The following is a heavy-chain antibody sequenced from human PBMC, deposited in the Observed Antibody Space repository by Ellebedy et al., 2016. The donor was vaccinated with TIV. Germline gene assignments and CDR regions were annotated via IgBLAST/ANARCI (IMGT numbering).Heavy chain of an antibody. CDR2: VTPILGIA. CDR1: GGTFSSYV. CDR3: ARARYYYESSGYSEYFDY. Sequence: SVKVSCXASGGTFSSYVISWVRQAPGQGLEWMGRVTPILGIANYAQKFQGRVTITADTSTSTAYMELSRLRSEDTAVYYCARARYYYESSGYSEYFDYWGQGILVTVSS. J-gene: IGHJ4*02. V-gene: IGHV1-69*04. D-gene: IGHD3-22*01.